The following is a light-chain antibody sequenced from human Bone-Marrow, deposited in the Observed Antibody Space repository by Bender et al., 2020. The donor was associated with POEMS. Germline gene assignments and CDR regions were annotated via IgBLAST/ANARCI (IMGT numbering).Light chain of an antibody. V-gene: IGLV2-23*01. CDR2: EST. Sequence: HSALTQPASVSGSPGQSITISCTGTSSDVGNYNLVSWYQQHPGKAPKLIIFESTKRPSGISNRFSGSKSGNTASLAISGLQAEDEADYYCSLYISSSSSYVFGGGTRVTVL. J-gene: IGLJ1*01. CDR3: SLYISSSSSYV. CDR1: SSDVGNYNL.